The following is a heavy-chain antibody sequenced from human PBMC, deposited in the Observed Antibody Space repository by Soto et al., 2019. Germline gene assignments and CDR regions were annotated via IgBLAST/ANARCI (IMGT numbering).Heavy chain of an antibody. CDR3: ARRALYSSGCFDY. CDR1: GDSVSINSAA. D-gene: IGHD6-19*01. J-gene: IGHJ4*02. Sequence: QTLSLTGASSGDSVSINSAAWNWIRQSPSRGLEWLGRTYYRSKWYNDYAVSVKSRITINPDTSKNQFSLQLNSVTPEDTAVYYCARRALYSSGCFDYWGQGTLVTVSS. V-gene: IGHV6-1*01. CDR2: TYYRSKWYN.